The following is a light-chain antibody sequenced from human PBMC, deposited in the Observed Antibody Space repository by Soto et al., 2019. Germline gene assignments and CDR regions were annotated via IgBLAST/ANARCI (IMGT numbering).Light chain of an antibody. V-gene: IGKV1-9*01. CDR3: QQLNRLPLSFT. CDR1: QGISSY. Sequence: DIQLTQSPSFLSASVGDRVTITCRASQGISSYLAWYQQRPGEPPELLIYGASTLRPGDASRFSGSGSGAEFTLTISSLQPEDFATYFCQQLNRLPLSFTFGPRTTVDIK. J-gene: IGKJ3*01. CDR2: GAS.